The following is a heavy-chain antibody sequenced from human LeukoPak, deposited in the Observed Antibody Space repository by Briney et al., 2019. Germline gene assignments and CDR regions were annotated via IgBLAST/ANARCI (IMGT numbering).Heavy chain of an antibody. J-gene: IGHJ4*02. Sequence: GGSLRLSCAASGFTFSSYWMPWVRQVPGKGLVWVSRISSDGSSTSYADSVKGRFTISRDNAKNTLYLQMNSLRAEDTAVYYCARDRIAAAGTGYWGQGTLVTVSS. CDR2: ISSDGSST. CDR3: ARDRIAAAGTGY. D-gene: IGHD6-13*01. V-gene: IGHV3-74*01. CDR1: GFTFSSYW.